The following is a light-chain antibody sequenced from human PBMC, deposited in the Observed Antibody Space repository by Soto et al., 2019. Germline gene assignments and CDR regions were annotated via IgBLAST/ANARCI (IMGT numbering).Light chain of an antibody. CDR2: DDT. J-gene: IGLJ2*01. CDR1: NIGSKS. V-gene: IGLV3-21*02. Sequence: SYELTQPPSVSVAPGQTARITCGGNNIGSKSVHWYQQKPGQSPVLVVYDDTDRPSGIPERFSGSNSENTATLSISRVEDGDEADYSCQVWDGSSDHPVFGGGTKVTVL. CDR3: QVWDGSSDHPV.